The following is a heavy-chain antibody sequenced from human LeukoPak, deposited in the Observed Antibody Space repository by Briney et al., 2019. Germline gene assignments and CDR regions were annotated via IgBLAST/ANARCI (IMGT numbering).Heavy chain of an antibody. CDR1: GYTFTSYG. CDR2: ISAYNGNT. Sequence: ASVKVSCKASGYTFTSYGISWVRQAPGQGLEWMGWISAYNGNTNYAQKLQGRVTMTTDTSTSTAYMELRSLRSDDTAVYYCARDTSGSIAARYAGFDYWGQGTLVTVSS. CDR3: ARDTSGSIAARYAGFDY. V-gene: IGHV1-18*01. D-gene: IGHD6-6*01. J-gene: IGHJ4*02.